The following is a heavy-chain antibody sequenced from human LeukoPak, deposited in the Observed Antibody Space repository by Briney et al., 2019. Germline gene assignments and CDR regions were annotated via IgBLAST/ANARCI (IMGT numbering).Heavy chain of an antibody. D-gene: IGHD5-12*01. Sequence: GSLRLSCAASGFTFSSYSMNWVRQAPGKGLEWVSSISSSSSYIYYADSVKGRFTISRDNAKNSLYLQMNSLRAEDTAVYYCARRGIVATRTFDYWGEGSLVTVSS. CDR2: ISSSSSYI. V-gene: IGHV3-21*01. J-gene: IGHJ4*02. CDR1: GFTFSSYS. CDR3: ARRGIVATRTFDY.